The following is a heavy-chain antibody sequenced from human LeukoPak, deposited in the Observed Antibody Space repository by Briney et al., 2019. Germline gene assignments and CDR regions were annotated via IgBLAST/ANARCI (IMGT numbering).Heavy chain of an antibody. CDR1: GFTFSSYW. CDR3: AKDAYYDFWSGYFR. J-gene: IGHJ4*02. Sequence: GSLRLSCAASGFTFSSYWMSWVRQAPGKGLEWVANIKQDGSEKYYVDSVKGRFTISRDNAKNSLYLQMNSLRAEDTAVYYCAKDAYYDFWSGYFRWGQGTLVTVSS. V-gene: IGHV3-7*03. CDR2: IKQDGSEK. D-gene: IGHD3-3*01.